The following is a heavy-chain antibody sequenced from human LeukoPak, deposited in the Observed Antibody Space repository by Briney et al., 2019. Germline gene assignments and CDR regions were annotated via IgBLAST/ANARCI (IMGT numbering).Heavy chain of an antibody. D-gene: IGHD2-2*01. CDR3: AREVCPSRTSCYFDY. V-gene: IGHV4-30-2*01. CDR1: GGSISSGGYS. J-gene: IGHJ4*02. CDR2: IYHSGST. Sequence: SQTLSLTCAVSGGSISSGGYSWSWIRQPPGKGLEWIGYIYHSGSTYYNPSLKSRVTISVDRSKNQFSLKLSSVTAADTAVYYCAREVCPSRTSCYFDYWGQGTLVTVSS.